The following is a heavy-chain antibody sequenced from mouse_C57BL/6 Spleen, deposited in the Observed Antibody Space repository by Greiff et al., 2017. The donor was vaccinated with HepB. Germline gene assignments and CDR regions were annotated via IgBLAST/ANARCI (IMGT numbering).Heavy chain of an antibody. J-gene: IGHJ3*01. D-gene: IGHD2-5*01. V-gene: IGHV1-81*01. CDR2: IYPRSGNT. CDR3: ARGNSNYPAY. CDR1: GYTFTSYG. Sequence: QVQLKQSGAELARPGASVKLSCKASGYTFTSYGISWVKQRTGQGLEWIGEIYPRSGNTYYNEKFKGKATLTADKSSSTAYMELRSLTSEDSAVYFCARGNSNYPAYWGQGTLVTVSA.